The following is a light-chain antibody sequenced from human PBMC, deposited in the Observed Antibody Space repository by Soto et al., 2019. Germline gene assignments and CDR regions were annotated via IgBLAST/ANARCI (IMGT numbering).Light chain of an antibody. Sequence: EIVLTQSPRTLSLSPGERATLSCRASQSVSSSYLAWYQQKPGQAPRLLIYGASSRATGIPDRFSGSGSGTDFTLTISRLEPEDFAVYYYQQCGSSPWTFGQGTKVEIK. V-gene: IGKV3-20*01. CDR1: QSVSSSY. J-gene: IGKJ1*01. CDR2: GAS. CDR3: QQCGSSPWT.